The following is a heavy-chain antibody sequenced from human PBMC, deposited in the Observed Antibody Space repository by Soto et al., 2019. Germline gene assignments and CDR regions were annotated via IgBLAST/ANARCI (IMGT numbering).Heavy chain of an antibody. J-gene: IGHJ6*02. CDR1: ENRFTTSW. Sequence: PGESLKISCKDSENRFTTSWIGWVRQMSGKGLEWMGIIYPGDSSTKYSPSFQGQVTISADKSINTAADTAVYYCATRGDYYYYYGMDVWGQGTTVTVSS. D-gene: IGHD3-10*01. CDR2: IYPGDSST. CDR3: YGMDV. V-gene: IGHV5-51*01.